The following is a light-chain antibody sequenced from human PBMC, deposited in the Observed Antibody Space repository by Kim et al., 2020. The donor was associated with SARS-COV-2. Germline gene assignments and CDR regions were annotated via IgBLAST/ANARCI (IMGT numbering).Light chain of an antibody. CDR1: QSVSKY. CDR3: QQRSNWPAT. Sequence: EIVVTQSPATLSLSPGERATLSCRASQSVSKYLAWYQQKPGQAPRLLIYDTSNRATGIPARFSGDGSGTDFTLTISGLEPDDFAVYYCQQRSNWPATFGGGTKVDIK. V-gene: IGKV3-11*01. J-gene: IGKJ4*01. CDR2: DTS.